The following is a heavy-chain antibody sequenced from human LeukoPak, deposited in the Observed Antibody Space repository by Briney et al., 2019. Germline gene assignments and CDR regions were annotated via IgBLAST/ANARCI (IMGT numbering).Heavy chain of an antibody. D-gene: IGHD3-10*01. CDR3: ARGLWFGEFGYDS. J-gene: IGHJ4*02. Sequence: GGSLRLSCAASGFTFSSYSMNWVRQAPGKGLEWVSSISSSSSYIYYADSVKGRFTISRDNAKNSLYLQMNSLRAEDTAVYYCARGLWFGEFGYDSWGQGTLVTVSS. CDR1: GFTFSSYS. V-gene: IGHV3-21*01. CDR2: ISSSSSYI.